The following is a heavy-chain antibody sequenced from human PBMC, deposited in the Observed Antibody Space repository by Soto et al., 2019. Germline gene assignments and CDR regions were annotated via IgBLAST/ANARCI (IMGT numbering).Heavy chain of an antibody. CDR3: ARHKSQYSSSWYGYYYYYGMDV. D-gene: IGHD6-13*01. CDR2: INPNSGGT. CDR1: GYTFTGYY. Sequence: EASVKVSCKASGYTFTGYYMHWVRQAPGQGXEWMGWINPNSGGTNYAQKFQGWVTMTRDTSISTAYMELSRLRSDDTAVYYCARHKSQYSSSWYGYYYYYGMDVWGQGTTVTVSS. V-gene: IGHV1-2*04. J-gene: IGHJ6*02.